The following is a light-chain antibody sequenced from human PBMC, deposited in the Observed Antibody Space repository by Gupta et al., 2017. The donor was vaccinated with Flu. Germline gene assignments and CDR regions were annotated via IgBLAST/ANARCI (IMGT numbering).Light chain of an antibody. CDR2: KAS. Sequence: DIQMTQSPSTLSASVGDRVTITCRASQSINTWLAWYQQKPGKAPSLLIYKASTLEGGVPSRFSGSGSGTEFSLTISSLQPDDFATYYCQQYNNYPYTFGQGTKLEIK. V-gene: IGKV1-5*03. CDR3: QQYNNYPYT. CDR1: QSINTW. J-gene: IGKJ2*01.